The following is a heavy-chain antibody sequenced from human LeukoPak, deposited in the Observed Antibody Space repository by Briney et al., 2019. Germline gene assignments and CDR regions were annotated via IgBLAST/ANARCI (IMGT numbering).Heavy chain of an antibody. CDR3: ARDLYYGSGSYYHDY. CDR2: ISSSGSTI. J-gene: IGHJ4*02. Sequence: GGSLRLSCAASGFTFDDYGMSWVRQAPGKGLEWVSYISSSGSTIYYADSVKGRFTISRDNAKNSLYLQMNSLRAEDTAVYYCARDLYYGSGSYYHDYWGQGTLVTVSS. D-gene: IGHD3-10*01. V-gene: IGHV3-48*03. CDR1: GFTFDDYG.